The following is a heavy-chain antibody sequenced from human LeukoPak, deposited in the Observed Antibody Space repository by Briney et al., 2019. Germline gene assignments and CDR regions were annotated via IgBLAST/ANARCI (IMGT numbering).Heavy chain of an antibody. V-gene: IGHV1-46*01. CDR3: ARFMGSSGLYYMDV. CDR2: INPSSGST. CDR1: GYIFTSYY. D-gene: IGHD6-6*01. J-gene: IGHJ6*03. Sequence: ASVKVSCKASGYIFTSYYIHWVRQAPGQGFEWMGIINPSSGSTSYAQKFQGRVTITADKSTSTAYMELSSLRSEDTAVYYCARFMGSSGLYYMDVWGKGTTVTVSS.